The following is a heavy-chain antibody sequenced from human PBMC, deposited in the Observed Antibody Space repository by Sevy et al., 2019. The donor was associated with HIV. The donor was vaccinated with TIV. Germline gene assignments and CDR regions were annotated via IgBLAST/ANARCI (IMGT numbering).Heavy chain of an antibody. D-gene: IGHD2-8*02. CDR2: IRNDGSHE. V-gene: IGHV3-30*02. CDR3: ARDRKVLLVVYAIPFDAFDI. CDR1: GFTFSNHA. Sequence: GGSLRLSCTASGFTFSNHAMHWVRQGPGKGPEWVAFIRNDGSHEHYADSVKGRFTISRDNSKNTLYLQMNSRRPEDTAVYYCARDRKVLLVVYAIPFDAFDIWGQGTMVTVSS. J-gene: IGHJ3*02.